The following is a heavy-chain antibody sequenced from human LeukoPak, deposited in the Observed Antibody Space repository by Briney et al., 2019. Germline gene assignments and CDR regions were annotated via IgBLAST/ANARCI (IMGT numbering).Heavy chain of an antibody. CDR1: GGSFSGYY. D-gene: IGHD6-6*01. V-gene: IGHV4-34*01. CDR2: INHSGST. J-gene: IGHJ5*02. CDR3: ANTIAARRFDP. Sequence: PSETLSLTCAAYGGSFSGYYWSWIRQPPGKGLEWIGEINHSGSTNYNPSLKSRVTISVDTSKNQFSLKLSSVTAADTAVYYCANTIAARRFDPWGQGTLVTVSS.